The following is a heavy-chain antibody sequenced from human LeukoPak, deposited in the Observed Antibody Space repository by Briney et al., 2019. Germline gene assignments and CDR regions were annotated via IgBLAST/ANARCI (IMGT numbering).Heavy chain of an antibody. CDR1: GFTFDNYR. D-gene: IGHD1-26*01. J-gene: IGHJ4*02. V-gene: IGHV3-23*01. CDR3: TKRVKYGGTWDHFAD. CDR2: VNADGCNT. Sequence: GGSLRLSCAASGFTFDNYRMSWVRQAPRKGLEWVSTVNADGCNTYYADSVKGRFTISRDNSKSTLILHMNSLRVEDTALYYCTKRVKYGGTWDHFADWGQGTLVTVSS.